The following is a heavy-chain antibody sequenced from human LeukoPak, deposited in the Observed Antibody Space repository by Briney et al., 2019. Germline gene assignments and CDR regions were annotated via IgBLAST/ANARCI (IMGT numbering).Heavy chain of an antibody. Sequence: QSGGSLTLSCSLSGLTFSIYGMQGVRQAPDKGREWVAVISYHRNNKYYTDPVKGRFTISKDNSKNTLYLQMNSLRAEDTAVYYCARAKEAGRFLAHPVGYWGQGTLVTVSP. CDR2: ISYHRNNK. D-gene: IGHD3-3*01. V-gene: IGHV3-30*03. CDR1: GLTFSIYG. J-gene: IGHJ4*02. CDR3: ARAKEAGRFLAHPVGY.